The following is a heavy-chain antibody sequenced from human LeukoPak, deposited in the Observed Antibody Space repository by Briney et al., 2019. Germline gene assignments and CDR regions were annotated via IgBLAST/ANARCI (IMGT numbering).Heavy chain of an antibody. CDR1: GFSFTNTW. D-gene: IGHD3-10*01. V-gene: IGHV3-15*01. Sequence: GGSLRLSCEASGFSFTNTWMSWVRQAPGKGLEWVGRVKSKADDGTTDYAAPVQGRFTISRDDSKNTLSLQMNSLKTEETAVYYGATGCGSGSYYGDYAFDMWGQGTMVTVSS. J-gene: IGHJ3*02. CDR2: VKSKADDGTT. CDR3: ATGCGSGSYYGDYAFDM.